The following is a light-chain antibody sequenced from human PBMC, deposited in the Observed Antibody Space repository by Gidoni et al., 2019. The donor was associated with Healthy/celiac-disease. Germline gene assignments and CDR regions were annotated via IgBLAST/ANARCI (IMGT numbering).Light chain of an antibody. V-gene: IGKV3-20*01. CDR2: GAS. Sequence: EIVSTHSPGTLSLSPGERATLSCRASQSVSSSYLAWYQQKPGQAPRLLIYGASSRATGIPDRFSGSGSGTDFTLTISRLEPEDFAVYYCQQYGSSSWTFGQGTKVEIK. CDR3: QQYGSSSWT. J-gene: IGKJ1*01. CDR1: QSVSSSY.